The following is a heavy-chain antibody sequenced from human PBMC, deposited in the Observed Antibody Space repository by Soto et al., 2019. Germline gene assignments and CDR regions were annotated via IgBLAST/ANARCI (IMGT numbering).Heavy chain of an antibody. J-gene: IGHJ4*02. CDR1: GGSIISGDYY. Sequence: SETLSLTCTVSGGSIISGDYYWIWIRQPPWNGLELIGYIYYSGSTYYNPSLKSRVTISVDTSKNQFSLKLSSVTAADTAVYYCARVTEYYYDSSGYYAPSIIDYWGQGTLVTVSS. CDR2: IYYSGST. V-gene: IGHV4-30-4*01. D-gene: IGHD3-22*01. CDR3: ARVTEYYYDSSGYYAPSIIDY.